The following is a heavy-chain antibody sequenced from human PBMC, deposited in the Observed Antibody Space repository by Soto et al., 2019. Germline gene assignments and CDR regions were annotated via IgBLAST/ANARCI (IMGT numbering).Heavy chain of an antibody. CDR1: GFTFSSYW. V-gene: IGHV3-74*01. Sequence: PGGSLRLSCAASGFTFSSYWMHWVRQAPGKGLVWVSRINSDGSSTSYADSVKGRFTISRDNAKNTLYLQMNSLRAEDTAVYYCARVRGDSSGWYEGAFDIWGQGTMVTVSS. D-gene: IGHD6-19*01. J-gene: IGHJ3*02. CDR3: ARVRGDSSGWYEGAFDI. CDR2: INSDGSST.